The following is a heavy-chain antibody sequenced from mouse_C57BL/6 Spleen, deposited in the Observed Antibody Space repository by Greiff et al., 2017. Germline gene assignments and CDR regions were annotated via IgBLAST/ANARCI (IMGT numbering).Heavy chain of an antibody. Sequence: EVQLQQSGPELVKPGASVKISCKASGYTFTDYYMNWVKQSPGKSLEWIGDINPNNGGTSYNQKFKGKATLTVDKSSSTAYMELRSLTSEDSAVYYCARPIYDYDGAWFAYWGQGTLVTVSA. CDR3: ARPIYDYDGAWFAY. CDR1: GYTFTDYY. CDR2: INPNNGGT. J-gene: IGHJ3*01. V-gene: IGHV1-26*01. D-gene: IGHD2-4*01.